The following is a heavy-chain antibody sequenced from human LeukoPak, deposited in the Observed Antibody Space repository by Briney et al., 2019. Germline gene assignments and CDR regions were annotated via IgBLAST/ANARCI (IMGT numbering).Heavy chain of an antibody. V-gene: IGHV5-51*01. Sequence: GESLKISCKGSGYSFTSYWIGWGREMPGKGLGCVGGIYPGDSDTRYTPSFQGQVTISADKSISTAYLQWSSLKAADTAMYYCARHEGIAAAIDYWGQGTLVTVSS. J-gene: IGHJ4*02. CDR1: GYSFTSYW. D-gene: IGHD6-13*01. CDR2: IYPGDSDT. CDR3: ARHEGIAAAIDY.